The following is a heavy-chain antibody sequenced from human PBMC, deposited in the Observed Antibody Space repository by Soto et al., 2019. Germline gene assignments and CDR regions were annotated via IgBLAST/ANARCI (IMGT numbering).Heavy chain of an antibody. V-gene: IGHV1-8*01. CDR2: MNPNSGNT. CDR3: ARGRGDFWSGYYTRIGYYYYMDV. CDR1: GYTFTSYD. J-gene: IGHJ6*03. Sequence: ASVKVSCKASGYTFTSYDINWVRQATGQGLGWMGWMNPNSGNTGYAQKFQGRVTMTRNTSISTAYMELSSLRSEDTAVYYCARGRGDFWSGYYTRIGYYYYMDVWGKGTTVTVSS. D-gene: IGHD3-3*01.